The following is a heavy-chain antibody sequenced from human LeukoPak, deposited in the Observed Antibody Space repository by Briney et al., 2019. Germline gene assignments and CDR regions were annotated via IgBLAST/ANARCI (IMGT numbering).Heavy chain of an antibody. CDR1: GFTFSSYG. CDR3: ARVLVGQYSYDS. CDR2: IRYDGSNK. D-gene: IGHD5-18*01. J-gene: IGHJ5*02. Sequence: GGSLRLSCAASGFTFSSYGMHWVRQAPGKGLEWVAFIRYDGSNKYYADSVRGRFTISRDNAKNTLYLQMNTLRAEDTAVYYCARVLVGQYSYDSWGQGSLVTVSS. V-gene: IGHV3-30*02.